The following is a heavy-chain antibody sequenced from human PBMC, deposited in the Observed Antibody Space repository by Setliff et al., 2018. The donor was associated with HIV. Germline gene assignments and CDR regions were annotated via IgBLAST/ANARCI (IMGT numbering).Heavy chain of an antibody. J-gene: IGHJ4*02. CDR1: GFTFSSYA. Sequence: GGSLRLSCAASGFTFSSYAMSWVRQAPGKGLEWVSSITGSGDSTYHADSVKGRFSISRDNSKKMLFLQMKSLRADDTAVYYCAKDRFDIVEVVTPKGFYSVGPGVYWGQGTLVTVSS. CDR2: ITGSGDST. CDR3: AKDRFDIVEVVTPKGFYSVGPGVY. V-gene: IGHV3-23*01. D-gene: IGHD2-21*02.